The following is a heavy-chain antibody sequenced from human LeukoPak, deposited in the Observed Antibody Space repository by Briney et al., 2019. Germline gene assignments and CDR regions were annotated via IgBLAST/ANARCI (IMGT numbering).Heavy chain of an antibody. J-gene: IGHJ4*02. CDR2: IYYSGST. CDR1: GGSISSGGYY. CDR3: AGSEGIAAAGTRGGSFDY. D-gene: IGHD6-13*01. V-gene: IGHV4-31*03. Sequence: SETLSLTCTVSGGSISSGGYYWSWIRQHPGKGLEWIGYIYYSGSTNYNPSLKSRVTISVDTSKNQFSLKLSSVTAADTAVYYCAGSEGIAAAGTRGGSFDYWGQGTLVTVSS.